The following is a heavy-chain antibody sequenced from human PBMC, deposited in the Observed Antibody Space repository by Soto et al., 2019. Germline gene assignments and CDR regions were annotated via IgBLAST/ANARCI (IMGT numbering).Heavy chain of an antibody. D-gene: IGHD2-2*01. V-gene: IGHV4-30-4*01. J-gene: IGHJ6*02. CDR1: GGSISSGDYY. CDR2: IYYSGST. Sequence: SETLSLTCTVSGGSISSGDYYWSWIRQPPGKGLEWIGYIYYSGSTHYNPSLKSRVTISVDTSKNQFSLKLSSVTAADTAVYYCAREVPLVYGMDVWGPATTVTVSS. CDR3: AREVPLVYGMDV.